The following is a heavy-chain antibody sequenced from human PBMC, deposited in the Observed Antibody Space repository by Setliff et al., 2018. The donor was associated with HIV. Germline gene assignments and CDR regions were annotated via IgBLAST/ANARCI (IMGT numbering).Heavy chain of an antibody. D-gene: IGHD6-19*01. CDR2: FYPGDFDT. CDR3: ARHFSVAGDAFDI. CDR1: TYRFTSYW. J-gene: IGHJ3*02. V-gene: IGHV5-51*01. Sequence: PGESLKISCKGSTYRFTSYWIGWVRQMPGKGLEWMGIFYPGDFDTRYSPSFEGQVTMSGDKSISTAYLQWSSLKASDTAMYYCARHFSVAGDAFDIWGQGTMVTVSS.